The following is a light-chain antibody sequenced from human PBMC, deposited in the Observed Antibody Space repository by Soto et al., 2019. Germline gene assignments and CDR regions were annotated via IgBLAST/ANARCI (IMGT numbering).Light chain of an antibody. CDR1: KSVRSD. J-gene: IGKJ5*01. V-gene: IGKV3-15*01. Sequence: EIVMTQSPATLSVPPGDSATFSCRASKSVRSDLAWYQQKPGQAPRLLIYGGSIRAADVPDRFSGSGSGTELTLTISTRQSADFAVYYCQQYNDWPTITFGQGTRLETK. CDR2: GGS. CDR3: QQYNDWPTIT.